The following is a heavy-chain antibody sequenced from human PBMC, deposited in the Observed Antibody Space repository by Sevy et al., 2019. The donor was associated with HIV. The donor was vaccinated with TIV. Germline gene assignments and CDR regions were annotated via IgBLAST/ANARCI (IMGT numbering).Heavy chain of an antibody. Sequence: GGSLRLSCAASGFTFSSYSMNWDRQAPGKGLEWVSSISSSSSNIYYADSVKGRFTISRDNAKNSLYLQMNSLRAEDTAVYNCARDRSGLGHAFDIWGQGTMVTVSS. CDR2: ISSSSSNI. CDR1: GFTFSSYS. CDR3: ARDRSGLGHAFDI. D-gene: IGHD3-16*01. V-gene: IGHV3-21*01. J-gene: IGHJ3*02.